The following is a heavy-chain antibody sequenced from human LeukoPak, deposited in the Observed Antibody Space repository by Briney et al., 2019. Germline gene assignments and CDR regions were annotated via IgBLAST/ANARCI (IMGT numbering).Heavy chain of an antibody. V-gene: IGHV3-30*02. Sequence: GGSLRLSCAASGLTFSSYGMHWVRQAPGKGLEWVAFIRYDGSNKYYADSVKGRFTISRDNSKNTLYLQMNSLRAEDTAVYYCAKDWVITMVRGYYFDYWGQGTLVTVSS. J-gene: IGHJ4*02. CDR1: GLTFSSYG. CDR3: AKDWVITMVRGYYFDY. CDR2: IRYDGSNK. D-gene: IGHD3-10*01.